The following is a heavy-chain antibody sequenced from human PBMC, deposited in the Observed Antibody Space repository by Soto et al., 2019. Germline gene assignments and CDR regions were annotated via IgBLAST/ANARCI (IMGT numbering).Heavy chain of an antibody. V-gene: IGHV1-69*12. J-gene: IGHJ3*02. CDR2: IIPIFGTA. CDR1: GGTFSSYA. D-gene: IGHD4-17*01. CDR3: ARASYGDRPDAFDI. Sequence: QVQLVQSGAEVKKPGSSVKVSCKASGGTFSSYAISWVRQAPGQGLEWMGGIIPIFGTANYAQKFQGRVTXXAXEYXSTAYMELSSLRSEDTAVYYCARASYGDRPDAFDIWGQGTMVTVSS.